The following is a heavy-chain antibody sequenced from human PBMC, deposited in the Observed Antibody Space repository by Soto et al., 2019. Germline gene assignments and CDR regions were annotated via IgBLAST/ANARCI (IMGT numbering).Heavy chain of an antibody. CDR2: IYYSGST. Sequence: QLQLQESGPGLVKPSETLSLTCTVSGGSISSSSYYWGWIRQPPEKGLEWIGSIYYSGSTYYNPSLKSRVTISVDTSKNQFSLKLSSVTAADTAVYYCARHGSGSYTHYWGQGTLVTVSS. CDR1: GGSISSSSYY. CDR3: ARHGSGSYTHY. D-gene: IGHD1-26*01. V-gene: IGHV4-39*01. J-gene: IGHJ4*02.